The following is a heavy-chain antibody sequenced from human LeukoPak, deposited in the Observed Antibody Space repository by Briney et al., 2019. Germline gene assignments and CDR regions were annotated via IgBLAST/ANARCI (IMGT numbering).Heavy chain of an antibody. D-gene: IGHD3-3*01. CDR1: GFTFSSYG. V-gene: IGHV3-30*18. CDR2: ISYDGSNK. CDR3: AKDVKSGWPQSERYYFDY. J-gene: IGHJ4*02. Sequence: GGSLRLSCAASGFTFSSYGMHWVRQAPGKGLEWVAVISYDGSNKYYADSVKGRFTISRDNSKNTLYLQMNSLRAEDTAVYYCAKDVKSGWPQSERYYFDYWGQGTLVTVSS.